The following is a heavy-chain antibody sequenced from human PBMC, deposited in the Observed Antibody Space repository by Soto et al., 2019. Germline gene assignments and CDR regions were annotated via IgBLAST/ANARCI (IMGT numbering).Heavy chain of an antibody. CDR1: GGSISGYC. Sequence: SETLSLTCTVSGGSISGYCWTWIRQPAGKGLEWIGRIYSSGTTKYNPSLKSRVTMSLDTSKNQFSLSLSSVTATDTAVYYCARGQRFSDWFDPWGPGTLVTVSS. CDR3: ARGQRFSDWFDP. J-gene: IGHJ5*02. D-gene: IGHD3-3*01. CDR2: IYSSGTT. V-gene: IGHV4-4*07.